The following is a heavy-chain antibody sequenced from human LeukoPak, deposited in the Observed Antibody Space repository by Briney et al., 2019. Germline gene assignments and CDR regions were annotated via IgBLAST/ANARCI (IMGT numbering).Heavy chain of an antibody. J-gene: IGHJ6*02. CDR2: ISAYNGNT. CDR3: ARPAVDSSSWYSVSYYYYYGMDV. D-gene: IGHD6-13*01. V-gene: IGHV1-18*01. Sequence: GASVKVSCKASGYTFTIYGISWVRQAPGQGLEWMGWISAYNGNTNYAQKLQGRVTMTTDTSTSTDYMELRSLRSDDTAVYYCARPAVDSSSWYSVSYYYYYGMDVWGQGTTVTASS. CDR1: GYTFTIYG.